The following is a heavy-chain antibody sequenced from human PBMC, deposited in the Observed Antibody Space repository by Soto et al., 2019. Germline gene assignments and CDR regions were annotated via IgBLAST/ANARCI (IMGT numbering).Heavy chain of an antibody. CDR3: ARDRPQGYGDYYYYYGMDV. V-gene: IGHV1-8*01. CDR2: MNPNSGNT. J-gene: IGHJ6*02. Sequence: ASVKVSCKASGYTFTSYDINWVRQATGQGLEWMGWMNPNSGNTGYAQKFQGRVTMTRNTSISTAYMELSSLRSEDTAVYYCARDRPQGYGDYYYYYGMDVWGQGTTVTVSS. CDR1: GYTFTSYD. D-gene: IGHD4-17*01.